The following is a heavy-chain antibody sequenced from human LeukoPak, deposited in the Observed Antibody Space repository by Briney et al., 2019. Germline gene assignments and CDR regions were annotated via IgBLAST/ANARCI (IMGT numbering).Heavy chain of an antibody. D-gene: IGHD1-26*01. CDR1: GGSISSGDYY. V-gene: IGHV4-30-4*01. Sequence: SSETLSLTCSVSGGSISSGDYYWSWIRQPPGKGLERIGYIFYSGSTYYNPSLKSRVTISVDTSKNQFSLKLSSVTAADTAVYYCARGGFSGSYPLYYYYGMDVWGQGTTVTVSS. CDR2: IFYSGST. CDR3: ARGGFSGSYPLYYYYGMDV. J-gene: IGHJ6*02.